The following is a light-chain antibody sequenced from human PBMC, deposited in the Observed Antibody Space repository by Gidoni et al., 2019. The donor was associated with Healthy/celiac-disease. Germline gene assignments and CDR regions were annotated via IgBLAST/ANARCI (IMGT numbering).Light chain of an antibody. CDR1: QSVSSSD. Sequence: EIVLTQSPGTLSLSPGERATLSCRASQSVSSSDLAWYQQKPGQAPRLLIYGASSRATGIPDFTLTISRLEPEDFAVYYCQQYGSSPRTFGQXTKVEIK. CDR2: GAS. CDR3: QQYGSSPRT. V-gene: IGKV3-20*01. J-gene: IGKJ1*01.